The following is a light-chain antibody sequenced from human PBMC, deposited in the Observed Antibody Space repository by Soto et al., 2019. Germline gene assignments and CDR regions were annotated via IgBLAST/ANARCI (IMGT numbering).Light chain of an antibody. V-gene: IGLV2-14*01. J-gene: IGLJ1*01. Sequence: QSVLTQPSSLSGSPGQSITISCTGTISDVGGYNFVSWYQQHPGKAPKLMIYEVSNRPSGVSNRFSGSKSGNTASLTISGLQAEDEADYYCGSYTSSSPYVYGTRTKVTVL. CDR1: ISDVGGYNF. CDR2: EVS. CDR3: GSYTSSSPYV.